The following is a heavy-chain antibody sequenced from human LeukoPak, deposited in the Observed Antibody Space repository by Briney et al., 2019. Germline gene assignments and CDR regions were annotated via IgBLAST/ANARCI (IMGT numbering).Heavy chain of an antibody. CDR1: GYSFTSYW. Sequence: PGESLKISCKGSGYSFTSYWNSWVRQMPGKGLEWMGRIDPSDSYTNYSPSFQGHVTISADKSISTAYLQWSSLKASDTAMYYCARHPGYCSSTSCYSWFDPWGQGTLVTVSS. V-gene: IGHV5-10-1*01. J-gene: IGHJ5*02. CDR3: ARHPGYCSSTSCYSWFDP. CDR2: IDPSDSYT. D-gene: IGHD2-2*01.